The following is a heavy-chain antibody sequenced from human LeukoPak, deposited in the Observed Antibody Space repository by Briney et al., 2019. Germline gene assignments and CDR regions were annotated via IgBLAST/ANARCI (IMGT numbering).Heavy chain of an antibody. V-gene: IGHV3-49*03. CDR3: ARETNGNYYYMDV. Sequence: PGGSLRLSCTASGFTFGDYAMSWFRQAPGKGLEWVGFIRSKAYGGTTEYAASVKGRFTISRDDSKSIAYLQMNSLRAEDTAVYYCARETNGNYYYMDVWGKGTTVTVSS. J-gene: IGHJ6*03. D-gene: IGHD4-17*01. CDR1: GFTFGDYA. CDR2: IRSKAYGGTT.